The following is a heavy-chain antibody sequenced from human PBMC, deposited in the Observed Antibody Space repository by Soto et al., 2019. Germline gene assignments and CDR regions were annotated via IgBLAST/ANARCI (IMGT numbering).Heavy chain of an antibody. J-gene: IGHJ4*02. D-gene: IGHD3-22*01. CDR3: ARQGWGYYDSSGYYSHLGFDY. V-gene: IGHV4-39*01. CDR1: GGSISSSSYY. CDR2: IYYSSST. Sequence: PSETLSLTCTVSGGSISSSSYYWGWIRQPPGKGLEWVGSIYYSSSTYYNASGKSRVTLSVDTAKNQFSLKLSSVTAADTAVYYRARQGWGYYDSSGYYSHLGFDYWAQGTLVTVSS.